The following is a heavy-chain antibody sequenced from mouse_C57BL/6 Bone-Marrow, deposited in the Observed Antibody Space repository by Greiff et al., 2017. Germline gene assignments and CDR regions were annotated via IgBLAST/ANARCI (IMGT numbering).Heavy chain of an antibody. Sequence: VQLQQSGPVLVKPGASVKMSCKASGYTFTDYYMNWVKQSHGKSLEWIGVINPYNGGTSYNQKFKGKATLTVDKSSSTAYMELNSLTSEDSAVYYCARALYSNYPYYFDYWGQGTTLTVSS. J-gene: IGHJ2*01. V-gene: IGHV1-19*01. D-gene: IGHD2-5*01. CDR1: GYTFTDYY. CDR2: INPYNGGT. CDR3: ARALYSNYPYYFDY.